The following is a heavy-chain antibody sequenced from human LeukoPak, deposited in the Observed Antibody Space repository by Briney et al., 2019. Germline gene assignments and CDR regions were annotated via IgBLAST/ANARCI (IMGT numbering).Heavy chain of an antibody. CDR3: AKTGGATNLGPLDS. CDR1: GFTFSSYA. D-gene: IGHD1-26*01. J-gene: IGHJ4*02. V-gene: IGHV3-23*01. CDR2: ISGGGGST. Sequence: GGSLRLSCAASGFTFSSYAMSWVRQAPGKGLEWVSAISGGGGSTFYADSVKGRFTISRDNSQNTLYLKMNSLRAEDTAVYYCAKTGGATNLGPLDSWGQGTLVFVSS.